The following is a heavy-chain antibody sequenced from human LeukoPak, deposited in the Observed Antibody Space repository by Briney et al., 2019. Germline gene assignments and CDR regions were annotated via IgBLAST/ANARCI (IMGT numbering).Heavy chain of an antibody. J-gene: IGHJ6*03. CDR2: ISNSGST. CDR1: GGSISRHY. CDR3: GRDALVGYFSYYYMDV. V-gene: IGHV4-59*11. Sequence: PSETLSLTCTVSGGSISRHYWTWIRQSPVKGLEWIGDISNSGSTSYNPSLKSRVTISIDTSKNQFSLKLSSVTAADTAVYCCGRDALVGYFSYYYMDVWGKGTTVTVSS. D-gene: IGHD2-15*01.